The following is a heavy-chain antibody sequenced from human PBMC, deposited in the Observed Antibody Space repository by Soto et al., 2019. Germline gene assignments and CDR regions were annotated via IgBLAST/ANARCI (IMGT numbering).Heavy chain of an antibody. J-gene: IGHJ3*02. CDR1: GFTFSTYA. D-gene: IGHD2-8*02. V-gene: IGHV3-23*01. CDR2: ISGSGDST. Sequence: GGSLRLSCAASGFTFSTYAMSWVRQAPGKGLEWVSAISGSGDSTYSADSVNGRFTISRDNSINTLYLQMNNLGYEDTAVYYCDRPRGYCVFDAYDTWGQGTMVTVAS. CDR3: DRPRGYCVFDAYDT.